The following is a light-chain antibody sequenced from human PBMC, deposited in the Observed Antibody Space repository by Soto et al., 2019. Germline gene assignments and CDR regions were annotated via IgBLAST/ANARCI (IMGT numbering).Light chain of an antibody. CDR3: QQYYKTPWT. J-gene: IGKJ1*01. V-gene: IGKV4-1*01. CDR2: WAS. CDR1: QSLLYSSNNKNY. Sequence: IVMTQSPDSLAVSLGERATINCKSSQSLLYSSNNKNYLAWFQHKPGQPPKLLLYWASTRESGVPDRFSGSGSGTDFTLTISSLQAEDVAVYYCQQYYKTPWTFGQGTKVDIK.